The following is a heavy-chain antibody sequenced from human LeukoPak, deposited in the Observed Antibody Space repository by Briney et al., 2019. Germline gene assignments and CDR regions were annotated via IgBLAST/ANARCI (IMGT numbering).Heavy chain of an antibody. CDR2: ISGSGGST. J-gene: IGHJ4*02. D-gene: IGHD6-6*01. CDR3: AKDWKEYSRRTWGDYFDY. V-gene: IGHV3-23*01. CDR1: GFTFSNFA. Sequence: GGSLRLSCAASGFTFSNFAMNWVRQAPGKGLEWVSAISGSGGSTYYADSLKGRFTISRDNSKNTLYLQMNSLRAEDTAVYYCAKDWKEYSRRTWGDYFDYWGQGTLVTVSS.